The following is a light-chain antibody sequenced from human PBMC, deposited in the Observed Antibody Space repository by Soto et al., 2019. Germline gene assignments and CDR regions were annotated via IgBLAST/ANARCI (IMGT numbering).Light chain of an antibody. J-gene: IGKJ2*01. CDR3: QQYYNPPYT. Sequence: DIVMTQSPDSLAVSLGERATINCKSNRTLFYPSNNKTYLAWYQQKAGQPPKLLIYWASMRESGVPDRFSGSGSGTDFTLTISSLQAEDVAIFYCQQYYNPPYTFGQGTKLEIK. CDR1: RTLFYPSNNKTY. CDR2: WAS. V-gene: IGKV4-1*01.